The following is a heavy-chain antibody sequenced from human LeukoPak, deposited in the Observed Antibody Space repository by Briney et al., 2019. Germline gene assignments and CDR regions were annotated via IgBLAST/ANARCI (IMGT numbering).Heavy chain of an antibody. V-gene: IGHV3-23*01. Sequence: GGSLRLSCAASGFTFSSYAMSWVRQASGKGLEWVSAISGSGGSTYYADSVKGRFTISRDNSKNTLYLQMNSLRAEDTAVYYCAKGLLNNSSWYVWWFDPWGQGTLVTVSS. CDR1: GFTFSSYA. D-gene: IGHD6-13*01. CDR3: AKGLLNNSSWYVWWFDP. CDR2: ISGSGGST. J-gene: IGHJ5*02.